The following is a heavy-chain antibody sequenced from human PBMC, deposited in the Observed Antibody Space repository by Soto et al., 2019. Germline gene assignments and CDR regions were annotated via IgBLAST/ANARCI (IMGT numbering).Heavy chain of an antibody. CDR2: SFSSGGT. V-gene: IGHV3-53*01. J-gene: IGHJ4*02. D-gene: IGHD3-9*01. CDR3: ARDREPDGIWTFDS. Sequence: GGSLRLSCAAFGFTLDKYTMGWVRQAPGKGLEWVAESFSSGGTQYADSVKGRFTISRDNSRNMVFLQMNGLRVEDTALYFCARDREPDGIWTFDSWGQGALVTVSS. CDR1: GFTLDKYT.